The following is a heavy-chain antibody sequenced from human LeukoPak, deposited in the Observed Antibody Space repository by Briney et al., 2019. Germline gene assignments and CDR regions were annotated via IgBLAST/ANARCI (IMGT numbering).Heavy chain of an antibody. J-gene: IGHJ4*02. CDR3: ARGRSSRGWYAGVD. V-gene: IGHV3-21*01. D-gene: IGHD6-19*01. CDR1: GFTFSSYS. CDR2: ISSSSSYI. Sequence: PGGSLRLSCAASGFTFSSYSMNWVRQAPGKGLEWVSSISSSSSYIYYADSVKGRFTISRDNAKNSLYLQMNSLRAEDTAVYYCARGRSSRGWYAGVDWGQGTLVTVSS.